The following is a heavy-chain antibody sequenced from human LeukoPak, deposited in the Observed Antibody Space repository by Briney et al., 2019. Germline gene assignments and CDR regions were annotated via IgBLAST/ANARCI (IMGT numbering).Heavy chain of an antibody. D-gene: IGHD6-13*01. CDR1: GYTFSRYY. V-gene: IGHV1-2*02. CDR3: ARNLGIAAMNYFDY. CDR2: IDPNSGGT. Sequence: AASVTVSCKASGYTFSRYYMHWVRQAPGQGLEWMGWIDPNSGGTHYAQKIQGRFTVTRDSSITTVYMELSGLTYDDTAVYYCARNLGIAAMNYFDYWGQGTLVTVSS. J-gene: IGHJ4*02.